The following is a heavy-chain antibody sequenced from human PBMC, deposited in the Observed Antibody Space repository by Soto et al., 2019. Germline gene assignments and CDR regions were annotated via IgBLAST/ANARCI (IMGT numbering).Heavy chain of an antibody. CDR3: ARRYGVYFDY. CDR2: IYYSGST. CDR1: GESSSSYY. D-gene: IGHD4-17*01. Sequence: SETLSLASTASGESSSSYYWSWIRQPPGKGLEWIGYIYYSGSTNYNPSLKSRVTISVDTSKNQFSLKLSSVTAADTAVYYCARRYGVYFDYWGQGTLVTVSS. V-gene: IGHV4-59*08. J-gene: IGHJ4*02.